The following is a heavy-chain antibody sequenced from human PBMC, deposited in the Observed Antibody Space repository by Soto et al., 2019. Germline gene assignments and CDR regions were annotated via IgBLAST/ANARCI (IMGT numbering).Heavy chain of an antibody. D-gene: IGHD3-3*01. CDR3: ARLAHAITRFRFVDY. CDR2: IYYSGST. J-gene: IGHJ4*02. V-gene: IGHV4-31*03. CDR1: GGSISSGGYY. Sequence: PSETLSLTCTVSGGSISSGGYYWSWIRQHPGKGLEWIGYIYYSGSTYYNPSLKSRVTISVDTSKNQFSLKLSSVTAADTAVYYCARLAHAITRFRFVDYWGQGTLVTVSS.